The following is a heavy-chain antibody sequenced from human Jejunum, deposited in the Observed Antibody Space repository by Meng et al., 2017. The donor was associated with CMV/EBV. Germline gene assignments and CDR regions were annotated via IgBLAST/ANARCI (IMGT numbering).Heavy chain of an antibody. J-gene: IGHJ4*02. CDR1: GGSIISFY. D-gene: IGHD5-18*01. CDR3: AREYSSFDY. V-gene: IGHV4-59*01. Sequence: LPCTVSGGSIISFYWHWIRQSPGKGLEWIGYISYSGTTNYNPSLKSRVTISQDTSKNQFSLKLTSVTPADTAVYYCAREYSSFDYWGQGTLVTVSS. CDR2: ISYSGTT.